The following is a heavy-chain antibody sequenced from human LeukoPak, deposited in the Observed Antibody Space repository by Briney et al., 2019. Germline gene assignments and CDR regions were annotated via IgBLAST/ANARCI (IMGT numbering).Heavy chain of an antibody. CDR1: GYSFTSYW. D-gene: IGHD6-6*01. V-gene: IGHV5-51*01. J-gene: IGHJ4*02. CDR3: ARQRAPYSSSDFDY. Sequence: GESLKISCKCSGYSFTSYWIGWVRQMPGKGVGWMGIIYPGDSDTRYSPSFQGQVTISADKSISTAYLQWSSLKASDTAMYYCARQRAPYSSSDFDYWGQGTLVTVSS. CDR2: IYPGDSDT.